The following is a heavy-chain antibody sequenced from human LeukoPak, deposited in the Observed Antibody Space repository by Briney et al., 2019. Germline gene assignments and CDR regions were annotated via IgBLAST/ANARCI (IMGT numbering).Heavy chain of an antibody. Sequence: GGSLRLSCAASGFTFSTYNMNWVRHAPGKGLEWISSITSSSSYIYYADSVKGRFTIPRDNAKNSLYLQMNSLSPDDTAVYFCARDPYSGNYGDYYYYYMDVWGKGTTVTISS. J-gene: IGHJ6*03. CDR2: ITSSSSYI. V-gene: IGHV3-21*06. CDR1: GFTFSTYN. CDR3: ARDPYSGNYGDYYYYYMDV. D-gene: IGHD1-26*01.